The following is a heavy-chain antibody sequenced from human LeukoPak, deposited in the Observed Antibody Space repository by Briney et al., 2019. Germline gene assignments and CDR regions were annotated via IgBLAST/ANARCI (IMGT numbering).Heavy chain of an antibody. J-gene: IGHJ6*03. V-gene: IGHV3-74*01. Sequence: PGGSLRLSCAASGFTFSSYWMHWVRQAPGEGLVWVSRINSDGSSTSYADSVKGRFTISRDNAKNTLYLQMNSLRAEDTAVYYCARDLRIVGATKGGIYYYYYMDVWGKGTTVTVSS. CDR2: INSDGSST. CDR3: ARDLRIVGATKGGIYYYYYMDV. CDR1: GFTFSSYW. D-gene: IGHD1-26*01.